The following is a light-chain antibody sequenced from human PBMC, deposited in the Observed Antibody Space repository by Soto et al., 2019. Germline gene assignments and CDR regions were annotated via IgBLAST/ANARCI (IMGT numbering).Light chain of an antibody. CDR3: QQHYSTPHT. V-gene: IGKV4-1*01. CDR1: QSVLYSSNNTNY. CDR2: WAS. Sequence: DIVMTQSPDSLAVSLGERATINCKSSQSVLYSSNNTNYLAWYQQKPGQPPKLLIYWASTRESGVPDRLSGSGSGTDFTLTISSLQAEDVAAYYCQQHYSTPHTFGQGTKVEIK. J-gene: IGKJ1*01.